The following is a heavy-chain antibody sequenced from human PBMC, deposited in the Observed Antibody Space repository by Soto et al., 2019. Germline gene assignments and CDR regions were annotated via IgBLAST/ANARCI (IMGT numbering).Heavy chain of an antibody. D-gene: IGHD1-1*01. CDR1: GGTFSSYA. V-gene: IGHV1-69*01. J-gene: IGHJ5*02. Sequence: SVNVSFKASGGTFSSYAISWVRQAPGQGLEWMGGIIPIFGTANYAQKFQGRVTITADESTSTAYMELSRLRSEDKAVYYCARVLTGTYTPWGQATLVTVSS. CDR2: IIPIFGTA. CDR3: ARVLTGTYTP.